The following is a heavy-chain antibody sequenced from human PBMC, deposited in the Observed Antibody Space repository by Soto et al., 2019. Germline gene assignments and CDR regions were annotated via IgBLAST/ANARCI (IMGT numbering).Heavy chain of an antibody. J-gene: IGHJ6*02. Sequence: SETLSLTCTVSGGSVSSGSYYWSWIRQPPGKGLEWIGYIYYSGSTNYNPSLKSRVTISVDTSKNQFSLKLSSVTAADTAVYYCARVDYGDYVGGYYYYYYGMDVWGQGTTVTVS. D-gene: IGHD4-17*01. CDR3: ARVDYGDYVGGYYYYYYGMDV. CDR2: IYYSGST. V-gene: IGHV4-61*01. CDR1: GGSVSSGSYY.